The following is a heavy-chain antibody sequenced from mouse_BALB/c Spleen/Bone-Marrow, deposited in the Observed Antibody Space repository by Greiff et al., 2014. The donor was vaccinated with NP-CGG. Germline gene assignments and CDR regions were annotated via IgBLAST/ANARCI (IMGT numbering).Heavy chain of an antibody. Sequence: QVQLKESGPELVKPGASVRISCKASGYTFTSYYIHWVKQRPGQELEWIGWIYPGNVNTKYNEKFKGKATLTADKSSSTAYMQLSSLTSEDSAVYFCARDTMDYWGQGTSVTVSS. J-gene: IGHJ4*01. CDR3: ARDTMDY. CDR2: IYPGNVNT. V-gene: IGHV1S56*01. CDR1: GYTFTSYY.